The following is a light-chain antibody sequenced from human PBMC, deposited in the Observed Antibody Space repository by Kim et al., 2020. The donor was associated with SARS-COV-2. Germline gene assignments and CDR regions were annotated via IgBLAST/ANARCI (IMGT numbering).Light chain of an antibody. V-gene: IGLV6-57*03. CDR2: EDN. Sequence: KTVTISCTRSSGRIASNEVQWYQQTPGSAPTSVIYEDNQRPSGVPDRFSGSIDSCSNSASLTISGLKTEDEADYYCQSYDSSNPWVFGGGTQLTVL. CDR1: SGRIASNE. CDR3: QSYDSSNPWV. J-gene: IGLJ3*02.